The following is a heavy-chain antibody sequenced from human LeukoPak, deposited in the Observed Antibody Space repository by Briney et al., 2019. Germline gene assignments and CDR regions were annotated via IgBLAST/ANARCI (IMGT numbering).Heavy chain of an antibody. J-gene: IGHJ5*02. Sequence: ASVKVSCKASGYTFTTYYMHWVRQAPGQGLEWMGIINPSGGSTSYAQKFQGRVTMTRDMSTSTVYMELSSLRSEDTAVYYCARDQSSGYSSSHNWFDPWGQGTLVTVSS. V-gene: IGHV1-46*01. CDR2: INPSGGST. D-gene: IGHD6-13*01. CDR3: ARDQSSGYSSSHNWFDP. CDR1: GYTFTTYY.